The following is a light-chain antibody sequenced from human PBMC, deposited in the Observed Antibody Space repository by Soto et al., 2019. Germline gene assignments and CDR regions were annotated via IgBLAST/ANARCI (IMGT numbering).Light chain of an antibody. CDR1: QSLLHSNGYNY. CDR2: LGS. V-gene: IGKV2-28*01. J-gene: IGKJ5*01. CDR3: MQALQTPLT. Sequence: DIVMTQSPLSLPVTPGEPASISCRSSQSLLHSNGYNYLDWYLQKPGQSPQLLIYLGSNRDSGVPDRFSGSGSGTDFTLKISRVEAEDVGVSYCMQALQTPLTFGQGTRLEIK.